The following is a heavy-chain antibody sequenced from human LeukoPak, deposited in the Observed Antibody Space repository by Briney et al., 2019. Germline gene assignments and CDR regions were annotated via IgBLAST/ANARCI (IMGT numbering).Heavy chain of an antibody. V-gene: IGHV4-34*01. CDR3: ARKRGSRGGTMVRGVIASNWFDP. D-gene: IGHD3-10*01. Sequence: SETLSLTCAVYGGSFSGYYWSWIRQPPGKGLEWIGEINHSGSTNYNPSLKSRVTISVDTSKNQFSLKLSSVTAADTAVYYCARKRGSRGGTMVRGVIASNWFDPWGQGTLVTVSS. CDR2: INHSGST. CDR1: GGSFSGYY. J-gene: IGHJ5*02.